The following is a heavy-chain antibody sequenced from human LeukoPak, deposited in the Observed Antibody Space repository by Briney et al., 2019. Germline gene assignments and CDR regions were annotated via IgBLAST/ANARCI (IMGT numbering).Heavy chain of an antibody. Sequence: GRSLRLSCAASGFTFNIYAMHWVRQAPGKGLEWVAVISYDGSKTYYADSVKGRFTISRDNSKNKLYLQMNSLRAEDTALYYCARTMYITGSSDFDYWGQGTLVTVSS. D-gene: IGHD1-26*01. CDR1: GFTFNIYA. CDR3: ARTMYITGSSDFDY. CDR2: ISYDGSKT. V-gene: IGHV3-30-3*01. J-gene: IGHJ4*02.